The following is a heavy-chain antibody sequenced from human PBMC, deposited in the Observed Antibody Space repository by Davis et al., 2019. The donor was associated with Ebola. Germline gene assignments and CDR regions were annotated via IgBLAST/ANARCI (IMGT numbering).Heavy chain of an antibody. CDR1: GFTFGDYA. D-gene: IGHD3-16*01. Sequence: GSLRLSCTASGFTFGDYAMSWVRQAPGKGLEWVGFIRSKAYGGTTEYAASVKGRFTISRDDSKSIAYLQMNSLKTEDTAVYYCGGGTNWFDPWGQGTLVTVSS. V-gene: IGHV3-49*04. CDR2: IRSKAYGGTT. CDR3: GGGTNWFDP. J-gene: IGHJ5*02.